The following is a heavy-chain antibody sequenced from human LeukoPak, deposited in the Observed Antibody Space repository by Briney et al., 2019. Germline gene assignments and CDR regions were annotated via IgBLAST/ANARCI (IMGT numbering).Heavy chain of an antibody. CDR1: GFTFSSYS. CDR3: ARDLPGKRGYSGYDFYYYYGMDV. Sequence: GGSLRLSCAASGFTFSSYSMNWVRQAPGKGLEWVAVISYDGSNKYYADSVKGRFTISRDNSKNTLYLQMNSLRAEDTAVYYCARDLPGKRGYSGYDFYYYYGMDVWGQGTTVTVSS. D-gene: IGHD5-12*01. J-gene: IGHJ6*02. V-gene: IGHV3-30*03. CDR2: ISYDGSNK.